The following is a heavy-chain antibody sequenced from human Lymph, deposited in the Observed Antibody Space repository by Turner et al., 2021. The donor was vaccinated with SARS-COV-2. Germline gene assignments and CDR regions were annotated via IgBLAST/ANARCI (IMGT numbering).Heavy chain of an antibody. Sequence: QLQLQESGPGLVKPSETLSLTCTVSGGSISGSSYYWGWIRQPPGKGLEWIGNIYYSGNTFYNPSLKSRVTRSVDTSKNLFSLKLSSVTAADTAVYFCGVGPTRWYFQHWGQGTLVTVSS. CDR3: GVGPTRWYFQH. D-gene: IGHD1-26*01. J-gene: IGHJ1*01. V-gene: IGHV4-39*01. CDR2: IYYSGNT. CDR1: GGSISGSSYY.